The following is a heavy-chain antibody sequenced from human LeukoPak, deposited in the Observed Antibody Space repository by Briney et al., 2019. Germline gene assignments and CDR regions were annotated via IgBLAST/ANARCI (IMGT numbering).Heavy chain of an antibody. V-gene: IGHV4-38-2*02. CDR3: ARDREQVYYYDSSGYYP. Sequence: SETLSLTCTVSGYSISNGYYWGWIRQPPGKGLEWIGTIYHGGSTYYNPSLKSRVTMSEDTSKNQFSLNLSSVTAADTAVYYCARDREQVYYYDSSGYYPWGQGTLVTVSS. D-gene: IGHD3-22*01. J-gene: IGHJ5*02. CDR2: IYHGGST. CDR1: GYSISNGYY.